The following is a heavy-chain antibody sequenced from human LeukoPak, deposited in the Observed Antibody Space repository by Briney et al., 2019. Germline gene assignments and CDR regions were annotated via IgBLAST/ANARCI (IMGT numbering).Heavy chain of an antibody. J-gene: IGHJ4*02. CDR2: IKSKTDGRTT. CDR3: TTEASYGLDY. V-gene: IGHV3-15*01. CDR1: GFTFSNAW. D-gene: IGHD5-18*01. Sequence: PGGSLRLSCAASGFTFSNAWMSWVRQAPGKGLEWVGRIKSKTDGRTTDYAAPVKGRFTISRDDSKNTLYLQMNSLKTEDTAVYYCTTEASYGLDYWGQGTLVTVSS.